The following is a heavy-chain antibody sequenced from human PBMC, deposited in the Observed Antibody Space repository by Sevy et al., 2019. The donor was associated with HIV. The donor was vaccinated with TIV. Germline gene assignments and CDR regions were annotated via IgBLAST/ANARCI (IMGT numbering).Heavy chain of an antibody. CDR2: ITRNSYEAYGGTT. CDR1: GFSFDDYA. D-gene: IGHD4-17*01. CDR3: SGALATVLTPEYYFDY. J-gene: IGHJ4*02. Sequence: GGSLRLSCTTSGFSFDDYAMSWFRQAPGKGLEWVAFITRNSYEAYGGTTEYAASVKGRFTISRDDSESIAYLQMNSLKTADTAVYYCSGALATVLTPEYYFDYWGQGTLVTVSS. V-gene: IGHV3-49*03.